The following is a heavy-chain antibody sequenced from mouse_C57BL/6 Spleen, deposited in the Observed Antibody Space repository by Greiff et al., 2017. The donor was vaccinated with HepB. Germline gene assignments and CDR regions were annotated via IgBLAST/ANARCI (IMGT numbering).Heavy chain of an antibody. Sequence: VQLQQPGAELVMPGASVKLSCKASGYTFTSYWMHWVKQRPGQGLEWIGEIDPSDSYTNYNQKFKGKSTLTVDKSSSTVYMQLSSLTSEDSAVYYCARAPHYYGSRSYYAMDYWGQGTSVTVSS. D-gene: IGHD1-1*01. V-gene: IGHV1-69*01. CDR1: GYTFTSYW. CDR3: ARAPHYYGSRSYYAMDY. CDR2: IDPSDSYT. J-gene: IGHJ4*01.